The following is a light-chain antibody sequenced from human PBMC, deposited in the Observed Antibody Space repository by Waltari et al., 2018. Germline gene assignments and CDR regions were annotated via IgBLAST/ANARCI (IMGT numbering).Light chain of an antibody. CDR1: NIGSKS. Sequence: SYVVTQSPSVSVAPGETARITWGGDNIGSKSVHWYQQRPGQAPVLVISYDSDRPSGFPERFSGSNSGNTATLTISWVEADDEADYYCLGWHSTTDHHGVFGGGTKLTVL. CDR2: YDS. CDR3: LGWHSTTDHHGV. J-gene: IGLJ2*01. V-gene: IGLV3-21*04.